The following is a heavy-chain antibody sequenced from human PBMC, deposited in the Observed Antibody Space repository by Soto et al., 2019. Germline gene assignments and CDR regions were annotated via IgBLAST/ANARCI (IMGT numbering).Heavy chain of an antibody. Sequence: SVKVSCKSSGGTFSSHSINWVRQAPGQGLEWMGGIIPIFGPANFAKRFQGRVTITADESTTTAYMELSSLTSEDTAVYYCATGSFTSTGGRIGYHYNAMDVWGQGTTVTVSS. J-gene: IGHJ6*02. CDR3: ATGSFTSTGGRIGYHYNAMDV. CDR2: IIPIFGPA. D-gene: IGHD1-1*01. V-gene: IGHV1-69*13. CDR1: GGTFSSHS.